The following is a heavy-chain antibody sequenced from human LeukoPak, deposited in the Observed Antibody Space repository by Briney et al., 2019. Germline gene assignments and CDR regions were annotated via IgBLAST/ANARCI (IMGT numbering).Heavy chain of an antibody. V-gene: IGHV4-34*01. CDR3: ARTSTIFGVVIIHFDY. D-gene: IGHD3-3*01. CDR1: GGSFSGYY. J-gene: IGHJ4*02. CDR2: INHSGST. Sequence: SETLSLTCAVYGGSFSGYYWSWIRQPPGQGLEWIGEINHSGSTNYHPSLKRRVTISADTSKNQFSLKLSSVTAADTAVYYCARTSTIFGVVIIHFDYWGQGTLVTVSS.